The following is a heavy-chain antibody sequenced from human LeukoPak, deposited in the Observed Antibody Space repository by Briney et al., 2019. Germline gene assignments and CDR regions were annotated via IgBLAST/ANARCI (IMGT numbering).Heavy chain of an antibody. CDR3: AKCGNSGCHLIDY. J-gene: IGHJ4*02. CDR1: GFTFTTNA. Sequence: GGSLRLSCAASGFTFTTNAMSWVRQAPGKGLEWVSAISGRTGGTYYADSVKGRFTISRDNSKSTLYLQMDSLRAEDTAVYYCAKCGNSGCHLIDYWGQGTLVAVSS. D-gene: IGHD5-12*01. CDR2: ISGRTGGT. V-gene: IGHV3-23*01.